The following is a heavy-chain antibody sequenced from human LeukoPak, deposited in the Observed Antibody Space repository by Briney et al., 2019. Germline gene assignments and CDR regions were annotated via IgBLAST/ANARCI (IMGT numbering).Heavy chain of an antibody. V-gene: IGHV1-2*02. J-gene: IGHJ4*02. CDR1: EYTFTGYY. CDR2: IDPNTGDS. Sequence: ASVKVSCKASEYTFTGYYIHWVRQAPGQGLEWMGWIDPNTGDSNYVQKFQGRVTMTRDTSISTAYMELSSLRSEDTAMYYCARDRNEQQLDFDHWGQGTLVTVSS. D-gene: IGHD6-13*01. CDR3: ARDRNEQQLDFDH.